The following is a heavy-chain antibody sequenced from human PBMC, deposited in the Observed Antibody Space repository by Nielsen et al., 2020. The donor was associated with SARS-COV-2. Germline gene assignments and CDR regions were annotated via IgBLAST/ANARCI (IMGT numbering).Heavy chain of an antibody. D-gene: IGHD3-22*01. Sequence: GESLKISCAASTLTFSTSAMHWVRQAPGKGLEWVALISYDGSNKYYADSVKGRFTISRDNSKNTLYLQLNSLRAEDTAVYYCAGDGAESGIYYAFDLWGQGTLVTVSS. CDR2: ISYDGSNK. J-gene: IGHJ4*02. CDR1: TLTFSTSA. V-gene: IGHV3-30*04. CDR3: AGDGAESGIYYAFDL.